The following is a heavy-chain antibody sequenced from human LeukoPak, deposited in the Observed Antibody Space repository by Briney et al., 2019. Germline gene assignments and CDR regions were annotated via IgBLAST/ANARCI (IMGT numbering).Heavy chain of an antibody. CDR3: AREATKRRSWFDP. CDR2: VYYSGSS. V-gene: IGHV4-61*08. Sequence: SETLSLTCIVSGGSVSSGDYHWSWIRQPQGKGLEWIGNVYYSGSSNYSPSLKSRVTISVDTSKNQFSLRLNPMTAADTAVYFCAREATKRRSWFDPWGQGTLVTVSS. CDR1: GGSVSSGDYH. J-gene: IGHJ5*02. D-gene: IGHD3-16*01.